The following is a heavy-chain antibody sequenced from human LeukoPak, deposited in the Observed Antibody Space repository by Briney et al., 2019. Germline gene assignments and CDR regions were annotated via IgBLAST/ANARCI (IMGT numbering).Heavy chain of an antibody. CDR2: INPNSGGT. CDR3: ARADCSSTSCLNAFDI. V-gene: IGHV1-2*06. D-gene: IGHD2-2*01. CDR1: GYTFIGYH. J-gene: IGHJ3*02. Sequence: GASVKVSCKASGYTFIGYHMHWVRQAPGQGLEWVGRINPNSGGTNYAQKFQGRVTMTRDTSISTAYMELSRLRSDDTAVYYCARADCSSTSCLNAFDIWGQGTMVTVSS.